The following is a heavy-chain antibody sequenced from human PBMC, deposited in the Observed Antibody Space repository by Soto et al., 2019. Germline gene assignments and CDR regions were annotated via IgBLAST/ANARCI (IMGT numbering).Heavy chain of an antibody. V-gene: IGHV3-7*02. J-gene: IGHJ5*02. CDR1: GFTFSSHW. CDR2: IKPDGSEK. Sequence: GGSLRLSCAASGFTFSSHWMSWVRQAPGKGLEWVANIKPDGSEKWYVDSVKGRFTISRDNAKNSLYLQMNSLRAEDTAVYYCARVPLYYDILTGPENWFDPCGQGTLVTVSS. D-gene: IGHD3-9*01. CDR3: ARVPLYYDILTGPENWFDP.